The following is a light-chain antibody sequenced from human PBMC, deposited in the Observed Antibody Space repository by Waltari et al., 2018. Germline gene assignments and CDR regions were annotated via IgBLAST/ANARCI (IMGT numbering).Light chain of an antibody. CDR1: QSVGSSS. V-gene: IGKV3-20*01. J-gene: IGKJ1*01. CDR3: QQHGTLPAT. CDR2: RAA. Sequence: IVLTQSPGTASLSPGARVTLSCRASQSVGSSSLAWYQQKPGLAPRLVIYRAARRATVIPDRFSVSGSGTDFSLTISRLEPEDFAVYYCQQHGTLPATFGQGTKVEIK.